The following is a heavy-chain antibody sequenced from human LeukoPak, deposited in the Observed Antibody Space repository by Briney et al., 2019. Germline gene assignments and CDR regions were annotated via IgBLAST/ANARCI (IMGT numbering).Heavy chain of an antibody. CDR1: GYTFTSYD. Sequence: ASVKVSCKASGYTFTSYDINWVRQATGQGLEWMGWMNPNSGNTGYAQKFQGRVTITRNTSISTAYMELSSLRSEDTAVYYCARGGVSSGWLYYYYYYYYMDVWGKGTTVTVSS. CDR3: ARGGVSSGWLYYYYYYYYMDV. J-gene: IGHJ6*03. D-gene: IGHD6-19*01. V-gene: IGHV1-8*03. CDR2: MNPNSGNT.